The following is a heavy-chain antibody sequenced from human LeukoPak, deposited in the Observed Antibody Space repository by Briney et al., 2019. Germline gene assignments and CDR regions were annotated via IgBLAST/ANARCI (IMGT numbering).Heavy chain of an antibody. Sequence: PGRSLRLSCAASGFTFSSYGMHWVRQAPGKGLEWVAVIWYDGSNKYYADSVKGRFTISRDNSKNTLYLQMNSLRAEDTAVYYCARDGYSSSWYRVLPNYYGMDVWGQGTTVTVSS. V-gene: IGHV3-33*01. CDR2: IWYDGSNK. CDR1: GFTFSSYG. CDR3: ARDGYSSSWYRVLPNYYGMDV. J-gene: IGHJ6*02. D-gene: IGHD6-13*01.